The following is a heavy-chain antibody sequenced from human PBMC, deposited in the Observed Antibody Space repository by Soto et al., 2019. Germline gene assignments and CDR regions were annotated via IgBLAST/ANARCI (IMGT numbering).Heavy chain of an antibody. Sequence: SETLSLTCNVSGGSISNSNYYWGWIRQPPGKGLEWIGSIYYTGNTYYNPSLKSRVTISVDTSKNQFSLKLDSVTAADTAVYYCARGSGSGSSSRYYYGMDVWGQGTTVTVSS. CDR1: GGSISNSNYY. J-gene: IGHJ6*02. D-gene: IGHD3-10*01. CDR3: ARGSGSGSSSRYYYGMDV. CDR2: IYYTGNT. V-gene: IGHV4-39*01.